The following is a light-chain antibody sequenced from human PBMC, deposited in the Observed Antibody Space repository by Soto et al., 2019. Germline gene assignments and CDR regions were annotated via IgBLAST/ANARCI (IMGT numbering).Light chain of an antibody. V-gene: IGKV1-6*01. CDR1: QDIRHD. CDR2: AAS. Sequence: AIQMTHSPSSLSASVGDRVTITCRASQDIRHDLGWYQQKPGTAPKVLIYAASNLQSGVPSRFSGSGSGTNFTLTISSLQPEDFATYYCLQDYSYPRTFGQGTKVEIK. J-gene: IGKJ1*01. CDR3: LQDYSYPRT.